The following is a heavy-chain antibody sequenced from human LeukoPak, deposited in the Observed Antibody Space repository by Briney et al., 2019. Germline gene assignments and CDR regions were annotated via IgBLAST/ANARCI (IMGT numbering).Heavy chain of an antibody. Sequence: GASVKVSFKASGYTFTSYDINWVRQATGQGLEWMGWMNPNSGNTGYAQKFQGRVTMTRNTSISTAYMELSSLRSEDTAVYYCARGLRATLNSDAFDIWGQRTMVTVSS. V-gene: IGHV1-8*01. J-gene: IGHJ3*02. CDR1: GYTFTSYD. CDR2: MNPNSGNT. D-gene: IGHD1-7*01. CDR3: ARGLRATLNSDAFDI.